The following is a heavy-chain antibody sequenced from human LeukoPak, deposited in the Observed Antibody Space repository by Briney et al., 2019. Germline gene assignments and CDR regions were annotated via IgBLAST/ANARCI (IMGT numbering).Heavy chain of an antibody. D-gene: IGHD5-24*01. CDR3: AREGPEMATPDAFDI. V-gene: IGHV3-23*01. Sequence: GGSLRLSCAASGFTFSSYAMSWVRQAPGKGLEWVSAISGSGGSTYYADSVKGRSTISRDNAKNSLYLQMNSLRAEDTAVYYCAREGPEMATPDAFDIWGQGTMVTVSS. CDR1: GFTFSSYA. J-gene: IGHJ3*02. CDR2: ISGSGGST.